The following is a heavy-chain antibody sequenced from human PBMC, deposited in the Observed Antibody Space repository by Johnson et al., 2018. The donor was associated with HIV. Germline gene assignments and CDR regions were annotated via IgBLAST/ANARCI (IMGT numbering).Heavy chain of an antibody. CDR3: GRAKGNSYYGSGHDAFDI. CDR1: GFTVSSNY. CDR2: INWNGGST. V-gene: IGHV3-66*02. J-gene: IGHJ3*02. Sequence: VQLVESGGGLVQPGGSLRLSCAASGFTVSSNYMSWVRQAPGKGLEWVSSINWNGGSTYYADSVKGRFSISRDNSKNTLFLQLNSLRAEDTAVYYCGRAKGNSYYGSGHDAFDIWGRGTIVTVSS. D-gene: IGHD3-10*01.